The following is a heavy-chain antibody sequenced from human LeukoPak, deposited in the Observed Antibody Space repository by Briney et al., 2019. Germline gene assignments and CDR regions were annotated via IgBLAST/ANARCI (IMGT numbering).Heavy chain of an antibody. D-gene: IGHD5-24*01. Sequence: SETLSLTCTVSGGSISSYYWSWIRQPPGKGLEWIGYIYYSGSTNYNPSLKSRVTISVDTSKNQFSLKLSSVTAADTAVYYCARAPIERWLQSLGEYYFDYWGQGTLVTVSS. V-gene: IGHV4-59*01. CDR3: ARAPIERWLQSLGEYYFDY. CDR1: GGSISSYY. CDR2: IYYSGST. J-gene: IGHJ4*02.